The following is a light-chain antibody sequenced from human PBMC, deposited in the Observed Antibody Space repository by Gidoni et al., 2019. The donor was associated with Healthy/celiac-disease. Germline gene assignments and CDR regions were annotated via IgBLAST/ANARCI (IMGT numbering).Light chain of an antibody. Sequence: DIVMTQSPFSLPVTPGEPAYISCRSSQSLLHSTGYNNLDWYLQKPGQSQQLLIRLGSNRTSEVHDRFSGSGTGTDFTLKISRVEAKEVEVYNFMRALQTTRTFXQXTKVEIK. CDR1: QSLLHSTGYNN. J-gene: IGKJ1*01. CDR2: LGS. CDR3: MRALQTTRT. V-gene: IGKV2-28*01.